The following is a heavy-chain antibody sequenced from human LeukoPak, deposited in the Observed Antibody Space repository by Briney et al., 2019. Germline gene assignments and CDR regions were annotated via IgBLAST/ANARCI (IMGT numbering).Heavy chain of an antibody. D-gene: IGHD3-22*01. CDR2: IRYDGSNK. J-gene: IGHJ6*03. Sequence: GGSLRLSCAASGFTFSSYGMHWVRQAPGKGLEWVAFIRYDGSNKHYADSVKGRFTISRDNSKNTLYLQMNSLRAEDTAVYYCARDGKKVTLTMIAVITYSGYMDVWGKGTTVTISS. V-gene: IGHV3-30*02. CDR1: GFTFSSYG. CDR3: ARDGKKVTLTMIAVITYSGYMDV.